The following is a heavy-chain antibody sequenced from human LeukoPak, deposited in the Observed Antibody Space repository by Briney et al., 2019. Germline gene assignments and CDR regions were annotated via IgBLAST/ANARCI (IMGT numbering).Heavy chain of an antibody. D-gene: IGHD5-18*01. J-gene: IGHJ6*03. CDR3: AGRTAAQDYYMDV. V-gene: IGHV3-53*01. Sequence: PGGSLRLSCAASGFTISINFMGWVRQAPGKGLEWVSVIYSVGSTYYADSVKGRFAISRDNSNKNTLSLQMNSLRLEDTAVYYCAGRTAAQDYYMDVWGKGTTVTISS. CDR2: IYSVGST. CDR1: GFTISINF.